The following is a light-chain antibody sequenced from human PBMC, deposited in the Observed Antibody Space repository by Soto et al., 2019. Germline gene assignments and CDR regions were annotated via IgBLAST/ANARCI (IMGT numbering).Light chain of an antibody. CDR2: DAS. Sequence: EIVLTQSPATLSLSPGERATLSCRASQGVSSYLAWYQQKPGQAPRLLIYDASNRATGIPARFSGSGSGTEFILTISSLQSEDSAVYYCQQYDVWPALTFGGGTKVDIK. V-gene: IGKV3D-15*01. CDR1: QGVSSY. J-gene: IGKJ4*01. CDR3: QQYDVWPALT.